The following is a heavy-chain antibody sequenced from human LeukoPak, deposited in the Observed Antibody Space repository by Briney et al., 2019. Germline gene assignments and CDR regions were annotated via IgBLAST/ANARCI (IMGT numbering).Heavy chain of an antibody. J-gene: IGHJ3*02. CDR2: IYYSGST. CDR1: GGSISSSSYY. D-gene: IGHD2-8*01. V-gene: IGHV4-39*01. Sequence: PSETLSLTCTVSGGSISSSSYYWGWIRQPPGKGMEWIGSIYYSGSTYYNPSLKSRVTISVDTSKNQFSLKLSSVTAADTAVYYCARQGYIVLMVYAIRFGTFDIWGQGTMVTVSS. CDR3: ARQGYIVLMVYAIRFGTFDI.